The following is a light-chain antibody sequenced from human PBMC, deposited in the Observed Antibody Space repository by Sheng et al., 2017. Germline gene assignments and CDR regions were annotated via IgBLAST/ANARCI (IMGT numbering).Light chain of an antibody. CDR1: QGISTY. CDR2: AAS. V-gene: IGKV1-9*01. J-gene: IGKJ2*01. Sequence: QLTQSPSSLSASVGDRVIITCRASQGISTYLAWYQHTPGKAPKLLIYAASTLQSGFPSRFSGSGSGTDFTLTISSLQPEDFATYYCQQVTIYPYTFGQGTKLEIK. CDR3: QQVTIYPYT.